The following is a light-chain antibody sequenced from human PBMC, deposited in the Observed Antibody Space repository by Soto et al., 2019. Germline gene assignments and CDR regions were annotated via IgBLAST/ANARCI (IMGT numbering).Light chain of an antibody. CDR1: QVINKY. CDR3: QKYNSAPRT. J-gene: IGKJ1*01. CDR2: AAS. Sequence: DIQMTQSPSSLSASVGDRVTITCRASQVINKYLAWYQQKPGKVPKLLIYAASTLQSGVPFRFSGSGSGTDFTLTISSLQPEDVATYYCQKYNSAPRTFGQGTKVEIK. V-gene: IGKV1-27*01.